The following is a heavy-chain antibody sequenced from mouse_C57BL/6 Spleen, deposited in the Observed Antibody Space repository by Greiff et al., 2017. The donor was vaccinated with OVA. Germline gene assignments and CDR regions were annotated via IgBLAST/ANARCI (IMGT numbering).Heavy chain of an antibody. CDR2: IDPEDGET. Sequence: VQLQQSGAELVKPGASVKLSCTASGFNITDYYMHWVKQRTEQGLEWIGRIDPEDGETKYAPKFQGKATITADTSSNTAYLQLSSLTSEDAAVYYCASAIYYGNYRYYFDYWGQGTTLTVSS. CDR1: GFNITDYY. CDR3: ASAIYYGNYRYYFDY. D-gene: IGHD2-1*01. J-gene: IGHJ2*01. V-gene: IGHV14-2*01.